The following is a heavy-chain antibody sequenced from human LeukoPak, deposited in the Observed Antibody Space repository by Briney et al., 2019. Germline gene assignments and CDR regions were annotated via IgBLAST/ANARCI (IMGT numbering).Heavy chain of an antibody. Sequence: PGGSLTLSCTASGFTVSTYYMAWVRQAPGTGLEWVSLIYSGGTTYYAASVKGRFTISRDKSNNTLYLQMSSLRVEDTAVYYCAKDGAVVVVAATAYWGQGTLVTVST. CDR1: GFTVSTYY. CDR2: IYSGGTT. V-gene: IGHV3-53*01. J-gene: IGHJ4*02. CDR3: AKDGAVVVVAATAY. D-gene: IGHD2-15*01.